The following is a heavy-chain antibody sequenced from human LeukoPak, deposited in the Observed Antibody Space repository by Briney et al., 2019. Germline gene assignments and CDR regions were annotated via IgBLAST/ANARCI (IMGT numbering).Heavy chain of an antibody. J-gene: IGHJ4*02. CDR3: ARGGLVGPTPYLDS. V-gene: IGHV3-64*01. CDR2: INNNGDRT. Sequence: GGSLRLSCAASGFTFSTYPMYLVRQAPGRGPEYVSGINNNGDRTYYAKSVKGRFTISRDNSKNTLYLQVGSLRAEDMAVYYCARGGLVGPTPYLDSWGQGTLVTVSS. CDR1: GFTFSTYP. D-gene: IGHD1-26*01.